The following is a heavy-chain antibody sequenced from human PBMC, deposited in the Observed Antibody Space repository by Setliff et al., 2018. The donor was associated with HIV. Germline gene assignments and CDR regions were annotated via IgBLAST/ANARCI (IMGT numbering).Heavy chain of an antibody. Sequence: SVKVSCKASGGTFSSYGFSWVRQAPGQGLEWMGRIIPIFGTANYAQTFQGRVTITADKSTSTAYMELSSLRSEDTAVYYCATASGYNFEAFDIWGQGTMVTVSS. CDR3: ATASGYNFEAFDI. J-gene: IGHJ3*02. CDR2: IIPIFGTA. V-gene: IGHV1-69*06. D-gene: IGHD5-12*01. CDR1: GGTFSSYG.